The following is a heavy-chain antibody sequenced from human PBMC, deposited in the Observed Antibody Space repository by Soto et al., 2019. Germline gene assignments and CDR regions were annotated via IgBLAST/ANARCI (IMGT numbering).Heavy chain of an antibody. CDR3: VLRSMAVVPEY. J-gene: IGHJ4*02. D-gene: IGHD3-22*01. V-gene: IGHV4-59*01. CDR2: LYYGRSA. Sequence: QVQLQESGLGLVKPSETLSLTCAVSGDSISSYYCMWIRQPPGKGLESIGYLYYGRSANYNPSLKSRVTLSVDTSTDQCSLTLSSMTAADTALYYCVLRSMAVVPEYWGQGTLVTVSS. CDR1: GDSISSYY.